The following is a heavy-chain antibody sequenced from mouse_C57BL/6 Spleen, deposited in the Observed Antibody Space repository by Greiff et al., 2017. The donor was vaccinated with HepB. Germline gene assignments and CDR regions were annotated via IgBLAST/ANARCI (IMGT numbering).Heavy chain of an antibody. CDR3: ARSPLDYGSSDYYAMDY. V-gene: IGHV8-12*01. CDR2: IYWDDDK. Sequence: QVTLKVSGPGILQSSQTLSLTCSFSGFSLSTSGMGVSWIRQPSGKGLEWLAHIYWDDDKRYNPSLKSRLTISKDTSRNQVFLKITSVDTADTATYYCARSPLDYGSSDYYAMDYWGQGTSVTVSS. D-gene: IGHD1-1*01. CDR1: GFSLSTSGMG. J-gene: IGHJ4*01.